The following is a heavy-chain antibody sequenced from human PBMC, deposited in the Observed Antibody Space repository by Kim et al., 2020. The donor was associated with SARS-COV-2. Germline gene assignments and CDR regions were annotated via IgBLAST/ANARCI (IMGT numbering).Heavy chain of an antibody. CDR1: GFTIRDSY. CDR3: TGDPRLLDV. Sequence: GGSLRLSCAVSGFTIRDSYMTWIRQVPGKGLEWVSHIGRGGSDRDYTDSVKGRFTISTDNENSLYLEMNSLRVEDTGVYYCTGDPRLLDVWGQGTTVTVSS. J-gene: IGHJ6*02. CDR2: IGRGGSDR. V-gene: IGHV3-11*04.